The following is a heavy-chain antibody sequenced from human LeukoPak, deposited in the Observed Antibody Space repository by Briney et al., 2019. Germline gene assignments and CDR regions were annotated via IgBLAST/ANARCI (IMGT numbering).Heavy chain of an antibody. CDR2: ISGSGSAT. CDR1: GFTFSNYG. Sequence: GGFLRLSCAASGFTFSNYGMSWVRQAPGKGLEWVSTISGSGSATYNAGSVKGRFTTSRDNSNNTLYLQMNSLRAEDTAVYYCAKTEAPAAIRAGSDYWGQGTLVTVSS. D-gene: IGHD2-2*02. V-gene: IGHV3-23*01. J-gene: IGHJ4*02. CDR3: AKTEAPAAIRAGSDY.